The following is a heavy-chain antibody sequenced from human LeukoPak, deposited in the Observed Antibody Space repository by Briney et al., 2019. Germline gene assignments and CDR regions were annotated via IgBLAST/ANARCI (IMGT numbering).Heavy chain of an antibody. CDR2: ISADGTTK. CDR1: GLTFSGFE. CDR3: VRRFRD. Sequence: GGSLRLSCVGSGLTFSGFEMNWVRQAPGKGLEWVSYISADGTTKSYADSMKGRFTISRDYAKNSLYLQMNSLRGEDTAIYYCVRRFRDWGQGTLVTVSS. V-gene: IGHV3-48*03. D-gene: IGHD5-24*01. J-gene: IGHJ4*02.